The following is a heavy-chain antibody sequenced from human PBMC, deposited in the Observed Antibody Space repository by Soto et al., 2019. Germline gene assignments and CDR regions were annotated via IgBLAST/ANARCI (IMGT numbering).Heavy chain of an antibody. CDR1: GVTFSSYA. D-gene: IGHD3-22*01. Sequence: SVKVSCKASGVTFSSYAISWVRQAPGQGLEWMGGIIPIFGTANYAQKFQGRVTITADESTSTAYMELSSLRSEDTAVYYCARGQRYDSTRYPYYYYGMDVWGQGTTVTAP. J-gene: IGHJ6*02. CDR2: IIPIFGTA. CDR3: ARGQRYDSTRYPYYYYGMDV. V-gene: IGHV1-69*13.